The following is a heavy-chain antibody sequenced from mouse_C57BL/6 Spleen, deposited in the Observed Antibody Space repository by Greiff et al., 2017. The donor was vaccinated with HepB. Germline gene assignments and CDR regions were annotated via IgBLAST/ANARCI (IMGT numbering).Heavy chain of an antibody. CDR1: GYTFTGYW. CDR2: ILPGSGST. CDR3: ARFPEFSSYSAMDY. Sequence: QVQLQQSGAELMKPGASVKLSCKATGYTFTGYWIEWVKQRPGHGLEWIGEILPGSGSTNYNAKFKGKATFTADTSSNTAYMQLSSLTTEDSAIYYCARFPEFSSYSAMDYWGQGTSVTVSS. J-gene: IGHJ4*01. V-gene: IGHV1-9*01.